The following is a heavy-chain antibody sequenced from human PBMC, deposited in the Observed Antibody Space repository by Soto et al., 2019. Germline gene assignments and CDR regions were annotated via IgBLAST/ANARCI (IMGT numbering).Heavy chain of an antibody. Sequence: GESLKISCKASAYTFSAYWIAWVRQMPGKGLEWMGIIHPGDSDIRYSPSFRGQVTISADKSITTAYLQWSSLRASDTAMYYCARQDGAANSYFDHWGQGTQVTVSS. D-gene: IGHD1-1*01. CDR1: AYTFSAYW. V-gene: IGHV5-51*01. CDR3: ARQDGAANSYFDH. J-gene: IGHJ4*02. CDR2: IHPGDSDI.